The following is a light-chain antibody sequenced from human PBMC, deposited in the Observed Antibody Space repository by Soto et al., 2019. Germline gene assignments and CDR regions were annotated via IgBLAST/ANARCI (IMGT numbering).Light chain of an antibody. V-gene: IGKV1-6*01. J-gene: IGKJ4*01. CDR3: LQDYDYPLT. CDR1: QGIRND. Sequence: AIQMTQSPSSLSASVGDRVTVTCRASQGIRNDLGWYQQKPGKAPKLLIYAASTLQSGVPSRFSGSGSGTDFTLTIGSLQPEDFATYYCLQDYDYPLTFGGGTKVEIK. CDR2: AAS.